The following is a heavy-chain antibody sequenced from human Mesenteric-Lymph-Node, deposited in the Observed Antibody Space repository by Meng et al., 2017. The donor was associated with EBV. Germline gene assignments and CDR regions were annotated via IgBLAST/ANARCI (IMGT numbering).Heavy chain of an antibody. J-gene: IGHJ4*02. CDR3: AREAVGATVDH. V-gene: IGHV4-39*07. D-gene: IGHD1-26*01. CDR2: IYYSGST. CDR1: GGSTSSSSYY. Sequence: HLSRSGPGLVKPSRTLSLTCTVSGGSTSSSSYYWGWIRQPRGKGLEWIGSIYYSGSTYYNPSLKSRVTISVDTSKNQFSLRLSSVTAADTAVYYCAREAVGATVDHWGQGTLVTVSS.